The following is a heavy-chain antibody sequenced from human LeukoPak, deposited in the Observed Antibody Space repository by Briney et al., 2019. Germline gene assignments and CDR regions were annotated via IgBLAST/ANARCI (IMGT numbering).Heavy chain of an antibody. Sequence: GGSLRLSCAASRFTFSTYWMHWVRQAPGKGLEWVSTISGSGAGTYYADSVKGRFTISRDNSKNTLYLQMNSLRVEDTAVYYCAKHHRMAARLVYFDYWGQGTLVTVSS. D-gene: IGHD6-6*01. CDR1: RFTFSTYW. CDR2: ISGSGAGT. J-gene: IGHJ4*02. V-gene: IGHV3-23*01. CDR3: AKHHRMAARLVYFDY.